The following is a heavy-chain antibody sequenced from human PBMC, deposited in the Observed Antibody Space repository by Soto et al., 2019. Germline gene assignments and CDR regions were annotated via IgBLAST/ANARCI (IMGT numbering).Heavy chain of an antibody. CDR3: ARGGVSTRTFDY. J-gene: IGHJ4*02. CDR1: GYNFAGYW. V-gene: IGHV5-51*01. CDR2: IYPSDSDT. Sequence: GESLKISCKGSGYNFAGYWIAWVRQMPGKGLELMGIIYPSDSDTRYRPSFQGQVTISADKSISSAYLQWSSLRASDAAMYYCARGGVSTRTFDYWGQGTPVTVSS. D-gene: IGHD3-3*01.